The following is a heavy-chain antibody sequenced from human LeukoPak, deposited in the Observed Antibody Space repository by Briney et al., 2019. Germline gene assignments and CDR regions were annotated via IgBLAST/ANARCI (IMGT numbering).Heavy chain of an antibody. J-gene: IGHJ2*01. D-gene: IGHD6-19*01. CDR2: INHSGST. V-gene: IGHV4-34*01. CDR3: ARDRRGPQWLVHFPYWYFDL. CDR1: GGSFSGYY. Sequence: PSETLSLTCAVYGGSFSGYYWSWIRQPPGKGLEWIGEINHSGSTNYNPSLKSRVTISVDTSKNQFSLKLSSVTAADTAVYYCARDRRGPQWLVHFPYWYFDLWGRGTLVTVSS.